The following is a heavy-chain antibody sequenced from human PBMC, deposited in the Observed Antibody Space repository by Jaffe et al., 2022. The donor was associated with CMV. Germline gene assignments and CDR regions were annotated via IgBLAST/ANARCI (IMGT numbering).Heavy chain of an antibody. J-gene: IGHJ4*02. V-gene: IGHV3-21*01. CDR2: ISSSSSYI. Sequence: EVQLVESGGGLVKPGGSLRLSCAASGFTFSSYSMNWVRQAPGKGLEWVSSISSSSSYIYYADSVKGRFTISRDNAKNSLYLQMNSLRAEDTAVYYCARERGSYPYYFDYWGQGTLVTVSS. CDR1: GFTFSSYS. CDR3: ARERGSYPYYFDY. D-gene: IGHD1-26*01.